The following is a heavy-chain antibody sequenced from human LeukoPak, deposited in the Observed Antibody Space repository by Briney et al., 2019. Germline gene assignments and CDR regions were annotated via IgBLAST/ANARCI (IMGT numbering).Heavy chain of an antibody. CDR3: AKGLPGSSWTFDY. J-gene: IGHJ4*02. V-gene: IGHV3-30*02. CDR1: GFTFSSYW. D-gene: IGHD6-13*01. CDR2: IRYDGIMK. Sequence: TGGSLRLSCAASGFTFSSYWMSWVRQAPGKGLEWVAFIRYDGIMKYYADSVKGRFTVSRDNSKNTLYLQMNSLRAEDTAVYNCAKGLPGSSWTFDYWGQGTLVTVSS.